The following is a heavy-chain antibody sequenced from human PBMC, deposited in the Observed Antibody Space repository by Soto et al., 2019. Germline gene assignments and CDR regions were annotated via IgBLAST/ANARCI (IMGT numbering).Heavy chain of an antibody. CDR1: GYTFTSYD. J-gene: IGHJ6*03. CDR3: ARGPWGPFGVVIPQYYYYYYMDV. D-gene: IGHD3-3*01. CDR2: MNPNSGNT. Sequence: PRPSVKVSCKASGYTFTSYDINWVRQATGQGLEWMGWMNPNSGNTGYAQKFQGRVTMTRNTSISTAYMELSSLRSEDTAVYYCARGPWGPFGVVIPQYYYYYYMDVWGKGTTVTVSS. V-gene: IGHV1-8*01.